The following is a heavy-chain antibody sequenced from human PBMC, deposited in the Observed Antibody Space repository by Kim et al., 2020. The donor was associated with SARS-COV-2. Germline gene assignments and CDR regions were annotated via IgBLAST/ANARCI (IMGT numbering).Heavy chain of an antibody. V-gene: IGHV3-30-3*01. CDR3: ADSWEDAFDI. J-gene: IGHJ3*02. D-gene: IGHD1-26*01. CDR1: GFTFSSYA. Sequence: GGSLRLSCAASGFTFSSYAMHWVRQAPGKGLEWVAVISYDGSNKYYADSVKGRFTISRDNSKNTLYLQMNSLRAEDTAVYYCADSWEDAFDIWGQGTMVTVSS. CDR2: ISYDGSNK.